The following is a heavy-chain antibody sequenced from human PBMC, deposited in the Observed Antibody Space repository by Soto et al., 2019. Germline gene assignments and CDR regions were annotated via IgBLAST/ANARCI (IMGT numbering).Heavy chain of an antibody. J-gene: IGHJ3*02. CDR2: ISSSSSYI. Sequence: PGGSLRLYCAASGFTFSSYSMNWVRQAPGKGLEWVSSISSSSSYIYYADSVKGRFTISRDNAKNSLYLQMNSLRAEDTAVYYCARDPSSYYYDSSGYSGAFDIWGQGTMVTVSS. D-gene: IGHD3-22*01. CDR1: GFTFSSYS. V-gene: IGHV3-21*01. CDR3: ARDPSSYYYDSSGYSGAFDI.